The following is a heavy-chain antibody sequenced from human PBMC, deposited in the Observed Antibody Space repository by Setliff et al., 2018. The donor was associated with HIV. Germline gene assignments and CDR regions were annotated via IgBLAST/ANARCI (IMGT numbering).Heavy chain of an antibody. J-gene: IGHJ6*02. D-gene: IGHD1-26*01. V-gene: IGHV4-59*08. Sequence: TLSLTCTVSGGSISSTYYTWIRQPPGKGLEWIGSIYFTGSSDNNPSLKGRVTMFLDTSKNQFSLKLTSVTAADTAVYYCARRSIVGSTRGYYYYALDVWGQGTTVTVSS. CDR3: ARRSIVGSTRGYYYYALDV. CDR1: GGSISSTY. CDR2: IYFTGSS.